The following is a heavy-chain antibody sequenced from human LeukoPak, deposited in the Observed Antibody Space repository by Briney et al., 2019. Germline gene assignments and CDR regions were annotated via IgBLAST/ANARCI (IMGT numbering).Heavy chain of an antibody. CDR1: GFTFSSYA. D-gene: IGHD3-22*01. Sequence: GGSLRLSCAASGFTFSSYAMSWVRQAPGKGLEWVSAISGSGGSTYYADSVKGRFTISRDNSKNTLYLQMSSLRAEDTAVYYCAKGWYYDSSGWFDYWGQGTLVTVSS. V-gene: IGHV3-23*01. CDR2: ISGSGGST. CDR3: AKGWYYDSSGWFDY. J-gene: IGHJ4*02.